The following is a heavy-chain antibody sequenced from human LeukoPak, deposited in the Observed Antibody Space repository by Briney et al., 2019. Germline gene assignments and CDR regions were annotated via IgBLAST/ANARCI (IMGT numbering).Heavy chain of an antibody. CDR3: ARDGNYYGSGSYQLY. CDR2: ISWNSGSI. D-gene: IGHD3-10*01. CDR1: GFTFDDYA. V-gene: IGHV3-9*01. Sequence: GGSLRLSCAASGFTFDDYAMHWVRQAPGKGLEWVSGISWNSGSIGYADSVKGRFTISRDNAKNSLYLQMNSLRAEDTALYYCARDGNYYGSGSYQLYWGQGTLVTVSS. J-gene: IGHJ4*02.